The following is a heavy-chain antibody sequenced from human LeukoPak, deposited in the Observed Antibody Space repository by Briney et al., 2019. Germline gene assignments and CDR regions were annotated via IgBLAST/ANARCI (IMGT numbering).Heavy chain of an antibody. CDR1: GYTFTSYD. Sequence: GASVKVSCKASGYTFTSYDINWVRQAPGQGLEWMGWMNPNSGNTGYAQKFQGRVTMTRNTSISTAYMELSSLRSEDTAVYYCARGYYGSGSYYLDYWGQGTLVTVSS. CDR3: ARGYYGSGSYYLDY. D-gene: IGHD3-10*01. J-gene: IGHJ4*02. CDR2: MNPNSGNT. V-gene: IGHV1-8*01.